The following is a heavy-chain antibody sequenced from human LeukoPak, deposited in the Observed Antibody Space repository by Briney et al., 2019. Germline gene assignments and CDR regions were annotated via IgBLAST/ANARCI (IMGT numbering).Heavy chain of an antibody. CDR1: GGSISSGSYY. CDR3: ARGTVPATIVSKKVFYFDY. CDR2: LYTSGST. D-gene: IGHD2-2*02. Sequence: SETLSLTCTVSGGSISSGSYYWSWIRQPAGKGLEWIGRLYTSGSTNYNPSLKSRVTISLDTSKNQFSLKLSSVTAADTAMYYCARGTVPATIVSKKVFYFDYWGQGTLVTVSS. J-gene: IGHJ4*02. V-gene: IGHV4-61*02.